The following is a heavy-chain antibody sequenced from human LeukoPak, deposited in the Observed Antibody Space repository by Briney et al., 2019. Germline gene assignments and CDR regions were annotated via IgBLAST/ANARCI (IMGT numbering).Heavy chain of an antibody. CDR1: GGSVSTSSYY. CDR2: TYYSGNT. J-gene: IGHJ4*02. D-gene: IGHD4-17*01. V-gene: IGHV4-39*01. CDR3: ARNQRDYLFDY. Sequence: SETLSLTCTVSGGSVSTSSYYWGWIRQPPGRGLEWIGSTYYSGNTYYNPSLKSRVTISVDTSKNQFSLKLSSVTAADTAVYYCARNQRDYLFDYWGQGTLVTVSS.